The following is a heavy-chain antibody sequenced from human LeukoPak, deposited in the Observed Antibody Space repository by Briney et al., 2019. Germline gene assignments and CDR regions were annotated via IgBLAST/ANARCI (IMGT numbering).Heavy chain of an antibody. Sequence: GGSLRLSCAASGFTFSSYWMSWVRQAPGKGLEWVAVVSYDGGHKYYADSVKGRFTISRDTSSDTVSLQMNSLRVEDTAVYYCARDRINMMVLGHDSGLDFWGQGTLVTVSS. V-gene: IGHV3-30*03. CDR1: GFTFSSYW. D-gene: IGHD3-22*01. CDR2: VSYDGGHK. CDR3: ARDRINMMVLGHDSGLDF. J-gene: IGHJ4*02.